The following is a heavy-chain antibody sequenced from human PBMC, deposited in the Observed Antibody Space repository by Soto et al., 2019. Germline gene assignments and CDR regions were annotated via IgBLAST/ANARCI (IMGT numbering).Heavy chain of an antibody. CDR2: INSDGSST. J-gene: IGHJ4*02. V-gene: IGHV3-74*01. D-gene: IGHD2-15*01. CDR3: VGTSLVVAAATREDY. CDR1: GFTFSSYW. Sequence: EVQLVESGGGLVQPGGSLRLSCAASGFTFSSYWMHWVRQAPGKGLVWVSRINSDGSSTSYADSVKGRFTMSRDNAKNTLYLQMNSLRAEETAVYYCVGTSLVVAAATREDYWGQGTLVTVSS.